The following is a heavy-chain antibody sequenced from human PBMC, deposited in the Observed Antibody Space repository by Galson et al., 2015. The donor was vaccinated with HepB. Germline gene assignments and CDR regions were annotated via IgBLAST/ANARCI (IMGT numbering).Heavy chain of an antibody. CDR1: GFTFSGYS. D-gene: IGHD1-26*01. CDR3: ARGGSGSPAHRLEIDT. V-gene: IGHV3-21*01. CDR2: ISGHSSHI. Sequence: SLRLSCAASGFTFSGYSMNWVRQAPGKGLEWVSCISGHSSHIYYADSLRGRFTISRDNAKNSLYLQMDSLRVEDTAVYYCARGGSGSPAHRLEIDTWGQGTRVTVSS. J-gene: IGHJ5*02.